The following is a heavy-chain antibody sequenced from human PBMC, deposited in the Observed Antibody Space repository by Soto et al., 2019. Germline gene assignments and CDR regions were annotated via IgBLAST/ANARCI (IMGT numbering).Heavy chain of an antibody. CDR1: GFTFSSYG. V-gene: IGHV3-30*18. J-gene: IGHJ6*01. CDR2: ISYDGSNK. Sequence: GGSLRLSCAASGFTFSSYGMHWVRQAPGKGLEWVAVISYDGSNKYYADSVKGRFTMSRDNSKNTLYLQMNSLRAEDTAVKYCAKEWDIVVGYGMDVWGKGTTVTVTS. D-gene: IGHD2-2*01. CDR3: AKEWDIVVGYGMDV.